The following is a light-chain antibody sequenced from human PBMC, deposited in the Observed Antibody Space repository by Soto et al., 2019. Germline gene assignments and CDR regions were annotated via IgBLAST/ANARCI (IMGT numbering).Light chain of an antibody. J-gene: IGKJ2*01. CDR2: GAF. V-gene: IGKV1-27*01. Sequence: DIQMTQSPSSLSASVGDRVTITCRASQGISNYLAWYQQRPGPVPKLLIYGAFTLQSGVPSRFSGSGSGTDFTLTISSLQPEDVATYYCQKYNSAPYAFGQGTKLEIK. CDR3: QKYNSAPYA. CDR1: QGISNY.